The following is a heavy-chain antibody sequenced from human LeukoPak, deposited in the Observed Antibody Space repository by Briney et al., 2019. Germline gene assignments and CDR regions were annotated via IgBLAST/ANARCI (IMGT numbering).Heavy chain of an antibody. CDR1: GGTFSSYA. CDR2: MNPNSGNT. D-gene: IGHD6-19*01. V-gene: IGHV1-8*02. Sequence: ASVKVSCKASGGTFSSYAISWVRQAPGQGLEWMGWMNPNSGNTGYAQKFQGRVTMTRDTSISTAYMELSRLRSDDTAVYYCAISSGWYGWGQGTLVTVSS. CDR3: AISSGWYG. J-gene: IGHJ4*02.